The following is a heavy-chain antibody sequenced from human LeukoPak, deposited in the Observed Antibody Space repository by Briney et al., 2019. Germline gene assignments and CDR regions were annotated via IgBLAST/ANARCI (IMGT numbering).Heavy chain of an antibody. CDR3: ARTPQDYDILIAHV. V-gene: IGHV3-21*01. Sequence: PGGSLRLSCAASGVTSNNYAMSWVRQAPGKGLEWVSSISSSSSYIYYADSVKGRFTISRDNAKNSLYLQMNSLRAEDTAVYYCARTPQDYDILIAHVWGQGTTVTVSS. D-gene: IGHD3-9*01. CDR2: ISSSSSYI. CDR1: GVTSNNYA. J-gene: IGHJ6*02.